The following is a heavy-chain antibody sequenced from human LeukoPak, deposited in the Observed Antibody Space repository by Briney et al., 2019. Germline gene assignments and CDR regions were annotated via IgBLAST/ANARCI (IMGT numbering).Heavy chain of an antibody. V-gene: IGHV3-53*01. D-gene: IGHD6-19*01. J-gene: IGHJ4*02. Sequence: GGSLRLSCAASGFTFSSYSMNWVRQAPGKGLEWVSVIYSGGSTYYADSVKGRFTISRDNSKNTLYLQMNSLRAEDTAVYYCARISSGWYGSGYFDYWGQGTLVTVSP. CDR1: GFTFSSYS. CDR2: IYSGGST. CDR3: ARISSGWYGSGYFDY.